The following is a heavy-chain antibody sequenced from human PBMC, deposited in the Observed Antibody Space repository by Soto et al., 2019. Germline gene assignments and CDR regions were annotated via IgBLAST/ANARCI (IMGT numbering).Heavy chain of an antibody. D-gene: IGHD2-15*01. V-gene: IGHV1-3*01. CDR2: INAGNGNT. J-gene: IGHJ3*02. Sequence: SVKVSCKDSGYTFTSYAMHWVRQAPGQRLEWMGWINAGNGNTKYSQKFQGRVTITRDTSASTAYMELSSLRSEDTAVYYCARDSDIVVVVAAIPDAFDIWGQGTMVTVSS. CDR1: GYTFTSYA. CDR3: ARDSDIVVVVAAIPDAFDI.